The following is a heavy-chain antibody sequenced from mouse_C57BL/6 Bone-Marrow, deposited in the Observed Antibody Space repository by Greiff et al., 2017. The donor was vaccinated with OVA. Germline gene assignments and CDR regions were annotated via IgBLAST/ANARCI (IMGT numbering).Heavy chain of an antibody. Sequence: EVKLMESGGGLVQPGGSLKLSCAASGFTFSDYYMYWVRQTPEKRLEWVAYISNGGGSTYYPDTVKGRFTISRDNAKNTLYLQMSRLKSEDTAMYYCARDSIFAYWGQGTLVTVSA. D-gene: IGHD2-10*02. CDR3: ARDSIFAY. V-gene: IGHV5-12*01. CDR1: GFTFSDYY. J-gene: IGHJ3*01. CDR2: ISNGGGST.